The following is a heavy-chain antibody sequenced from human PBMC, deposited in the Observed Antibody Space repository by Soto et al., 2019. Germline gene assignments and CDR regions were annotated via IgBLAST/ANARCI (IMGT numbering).Heavy chain of an antibody. CDR1: GFTFSSYA. V-gene: IGHV3-30-3*01. J-gene: IGHJ6*02. CDR3: ARSLYDYVWGSYRPYYYYGMDV. Sequence: GSLRLSCAASGFTFSSYAMHWVRQAPGKGLEWVAVISYDGSNKYYADSVKGRFTISRDNSKNTLYLQMNSLRAEDTAVYYCARSLYDYVWGSYRPYYYYGMDVWGQGTTVTVSS. D-gene: IGHD3-16*02. CDR2: ISYDGSNK.